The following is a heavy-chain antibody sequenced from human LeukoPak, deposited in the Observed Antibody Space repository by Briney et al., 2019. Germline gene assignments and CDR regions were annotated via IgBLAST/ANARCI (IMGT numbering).Heavy chain of an antibody. CDR1: GFTFNSYW. D-gene: IGHD6-25*01. CDR3: AKDRSSGPHYYYGMDV. J-gene: IGHJ6*02. V-gene: IGHV3-74*01. CDR2: INSDGSGT. Sequence: PGGSLRLSCAASGFTFNSYWMHWVRQAPGKGLVWVSRINSDGSGTSDADFVKGRFTISRDNSKKTVFLQMNSLRGEDTAVYYCAKDRSSGPHYYYGMDVWGQGTTVIVSS.